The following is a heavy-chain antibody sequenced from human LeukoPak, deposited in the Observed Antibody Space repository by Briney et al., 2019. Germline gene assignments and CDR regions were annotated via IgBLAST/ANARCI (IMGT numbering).Heavy chain of an antibody. CDR2: IIPIFGTA. J-gene: IGHJ4*02. V-gene: IGHV1-69*13. CDR1: GGTFSSYA. Sequence: SVKVSCKASGGTFSSYAISWVRQAPGQGLEWMGGIIPIFGTANYAQKFQGRVTITADESTSTAYMELSSLRSEDTAVYYCARTTRDSYSSSWPYFDYWGQGTLVTVSS. CDR3: ARTTRDSYSSSWPYFDY. D-gene: IGHD6-13*01.